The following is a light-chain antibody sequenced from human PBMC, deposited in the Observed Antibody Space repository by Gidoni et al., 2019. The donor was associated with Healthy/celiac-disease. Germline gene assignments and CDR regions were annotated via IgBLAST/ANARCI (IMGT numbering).Light chain of an antibody. CDR3: SSYTSSSTLV. CDR2: EVS. CDR1: SSDVGGYND. V-gene: IGLV2-14*01. J-gene: IGLJ2*01. Sequence: QSALTQPASVSGSPGQSITISCTGTSSDVGGYNDVSWYQQHPGKAPKLMIDEVSNRPSGVSNRFSGSKSGNTASLTISGLQAEDEADYYCSSYTSSSTLVFGGGTKLTVL.